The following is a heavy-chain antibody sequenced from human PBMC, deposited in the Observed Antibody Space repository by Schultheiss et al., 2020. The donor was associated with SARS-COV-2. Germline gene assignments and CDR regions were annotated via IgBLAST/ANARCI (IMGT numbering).Heavy chain of an antibody. D-gene: IGHD2-15*01. V-gene: IGHV4-34*01. CDR2: INHSGST. Sequence: SETLSLTCAVYGGSFSGYYWSWIRQPPGKGLEWIGEINHSGSTNYNPSLKSRVTISVDTSKNQFSLKLSSVTAADTAVYYCASCSGGSCYGDDAFDIWGQGTMVTVSS. CDR3: ASCSGGSCYGDDAFDI. J-gene: IGHJ3*02. CDR1: GGSFSGYY.